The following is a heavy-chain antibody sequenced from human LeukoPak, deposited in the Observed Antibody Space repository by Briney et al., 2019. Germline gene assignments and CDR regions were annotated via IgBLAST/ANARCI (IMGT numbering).Heavy chain of an antibody. Sequence: SVKVSCKASGYTFTSYGINWVRQAPGQGLEWMGGIIPIFGTANYAQKFQGRVTITADESTSTAYMELSSLRSEDTAVYYCARGDSSPYAAFDIWGQGTMVTVSS. CDR3: ARGDSSPYAAFDI. CDR1: GYTFTSYG. V-gene: IGHV1-69*13. CDR2: IIPIFGTA. J-gene: IGHJ3*02. D-gene: IGHD6-19*01.